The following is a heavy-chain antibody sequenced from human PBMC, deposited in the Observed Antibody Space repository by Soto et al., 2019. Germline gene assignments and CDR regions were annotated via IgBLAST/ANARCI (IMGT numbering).Heavy chain of an antibody. CDR1: GGSFSGFY. J-gene: IGHJ6*02. CDR2: INHSGST. Sequence: SETLSLTCAVYGGSFSGFYWSWIRQPPGKGLEWIGEINHSGSTNYNPSLKSRVTISVDTSKNQFSLKLSSVTAADTAVYYCARGTGQLVRYYYYGMDVWGQGTTVTVS. V-gene: IGHV4-34*01. D-gene: IGHD6-6*01. CDR3: ARGTGQLVRYYYYGMDV.